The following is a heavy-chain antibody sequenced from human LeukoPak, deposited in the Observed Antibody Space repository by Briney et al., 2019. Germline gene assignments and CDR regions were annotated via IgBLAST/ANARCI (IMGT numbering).Heavy chain of an antibody. CDR1: GFTFSNYA. D-gene: IGHD1-26*01. Sequence: GGSLRLSCAASGFTFSNYAMSWVRQAPGKGLEWVSAISGSDGSTNYADSVKGRFTISRDNAKNSLYLQMNSLRAEDTAVYYCARKVGAHDYWGQGTLVTVSS. CDR2: ISGSDGST. J-gene: IGHJ4*02. CDR3: ARKVGAHDY. V-gene: IGHV3-23*01.